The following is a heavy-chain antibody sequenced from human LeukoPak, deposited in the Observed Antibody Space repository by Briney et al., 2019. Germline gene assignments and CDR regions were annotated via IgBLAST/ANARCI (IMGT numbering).Heavy chain of an antibody. CDR2: INPNSGGT. D-gene: IGHD4-17*01. V-gene: IGHV1-2*06. CDR3: ARVRDYVSV. J-gene: IGHJ4*02. Sequence: ASVEVSCKASGYTFTSYGISWVRQAPGQGLEWMGRINPNSGGTNYAQKFQGRVTMTRDTSISTAYMELSRLRSDDTAVYYCARVRDYVSVWGQGTLVTVSS. CDR1: GYTFTSYG.